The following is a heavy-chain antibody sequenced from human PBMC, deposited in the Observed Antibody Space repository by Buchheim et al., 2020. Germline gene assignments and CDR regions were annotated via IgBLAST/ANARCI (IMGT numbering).Heavy chain of an antibody. CDR1: GESFSDYY. V-gene: IGHV4-34*01. J-gene: IGHJ4*02. Sequence: QVQLQQWGAGLLKPSETLSLTCAVYGESFSDYYWNWIRLLPAKGLEWIGEIHQRGNTKYNPSLESRATMSVDAPKNQFSMSVTSVTAADTGVYYCARGPGARRTLDFWGQGTL. CDR3: ARGPGARRTLDF. CDR2: IHQRGNT. D-gene: IGHD1-14*01.